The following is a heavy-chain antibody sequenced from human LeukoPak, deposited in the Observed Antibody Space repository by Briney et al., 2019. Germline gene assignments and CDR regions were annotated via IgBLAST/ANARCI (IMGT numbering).Heavy chain of an antibody. J-gene: IGHJ6*02. CDR1: GGSFSDYF. CDR2: INHSGRT. CDR3: ARDVVVVPAAIHYGMDV. D-gene: IGHD2-2*01. Sequence: SETLSLTCAVYGGSFSDYFWGWIRQPPGKGLEWIGEINHSGRTYYNPSLKSRVTISVDTSKNQFSLNLSSVAAADTAVYYCARDVVVVPAAIHYGMDVWGQGTTVTVSS. V-gene: IGHV4-34*01.